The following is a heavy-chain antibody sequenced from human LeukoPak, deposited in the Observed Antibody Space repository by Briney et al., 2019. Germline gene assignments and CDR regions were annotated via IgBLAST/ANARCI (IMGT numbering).Heavy chain of an antibody. CDR3: ARGGNFWTD. D-gene: IGHD1-26*01. V-gene: IGHV3-7*04. Sequence: PGGSLRLSCAAAGFTFSNDWMSWVRQVPGKGLEWVANMRGDGGLKYHLDSVKGRLTISRDNTKNLLYLEMNSLRAEDTGLYYCARGGNFWTDWCQGTLVTVSS. CDR2: MRGDGGLK. J-gene: IGHJ4*02. CDR1: GFTFSNDW.